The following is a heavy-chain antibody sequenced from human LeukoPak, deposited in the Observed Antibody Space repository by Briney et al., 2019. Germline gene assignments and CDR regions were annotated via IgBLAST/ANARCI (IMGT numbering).Heavy chain of an antibody. J-gene: IGHJ4*02. CDR1: GYSFTSYW. V-gene: IGHV5-51*01. Sequence: PGESLKISCKGSGYSFTSYWIGWVRQMPGKGLEWMGIIYPGDSDTRYSPSFQGQVTISADKSISTAYLQWSSLKASDTAMYYCARLVPEMATIAAYYFDYWGQGTLVTVSS. CDR3: ARLVPEMATIAAYYFDY. D-gene: IGHD5-24*01. CDR2: IYPGDSDT.